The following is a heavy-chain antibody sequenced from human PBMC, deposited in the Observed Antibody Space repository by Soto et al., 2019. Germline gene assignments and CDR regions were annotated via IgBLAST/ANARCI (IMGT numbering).Heavy chain of an antibody. V-gene: IGHV2-5*02. J-gene: IGHJ5*02. Sequence: QITLKESGPTLVKPTQTLTLTCTFSGFSLSTSGVGVGWIRQPPGKALEWLALIYWDDDKRYSPSLKSRLTITQDTSKNQVVLKMTNMDPVDTATYYCAHRGYSSSWSTTNWFDPWGQGTLVTVSS. CDR2: IYWDDDK. CDR1: GFSLSTSGVG. D-gene: IGHD6-13*01. CDR3: AHRGYSSSWSTTNWFDP.